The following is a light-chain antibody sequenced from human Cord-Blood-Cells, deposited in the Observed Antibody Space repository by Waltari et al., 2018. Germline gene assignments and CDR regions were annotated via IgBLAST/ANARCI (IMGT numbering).Light chain of an antibody. J-gene: IGKJ2*01. V-gene: IGKV1-39*01. CDR3: QQSYSTPYT. CDR1: QRISSY. CDR2: AAS. Sequence: DIQMTQSPSSLSASVGDRVTITCRASQRISSYLNWYQQKPGKAPKLLIYAASSLQSGVPSRFSGSGSGTDFTLTISSLQPEDFATYYCQQSYSTPYTFGQGTELEIK.